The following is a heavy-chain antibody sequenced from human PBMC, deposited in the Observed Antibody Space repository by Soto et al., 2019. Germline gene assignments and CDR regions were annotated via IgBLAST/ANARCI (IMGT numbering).Heavy chain of an antibody. Sequence: QVQLVESGGGVVQPGRSLRLSCAASGFTFSSYGMHSVRQAPGKGLEWVAVIWYDGSNKYYADSVKGRFTISRDNSKNTLYLQMNSLRAEDTAVYYCAAATRDGYNSWGQGTLVTVSS. J-gene: IGHJ5*02. CDR3: AAATRDGYNS. CDR1: GFTFSSYG. D-gene: IGHD5-12*01. V-gene: IGHV3-33*01. CDR2: IWYDGSNK.